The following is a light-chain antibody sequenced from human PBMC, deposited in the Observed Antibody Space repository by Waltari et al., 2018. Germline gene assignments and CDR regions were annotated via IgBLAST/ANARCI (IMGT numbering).Light chain of an antibody. CDR2: GAS. V-gene: IGKV3-20*01. Sequence: EIVLTQSPGTLSLSPGEGATLSCRASQSVSSNYLAWYQQKPGQAPRLLIYGASFRATGIPDQFSCRGSGTDFRLIIRRLEPEDFVVFYCQPYSSLPRTFRQGTKVEIK. J-gene: IGKJ1*01. CDR1: QSVSSNY. CDR3: QPYSSLPRT.